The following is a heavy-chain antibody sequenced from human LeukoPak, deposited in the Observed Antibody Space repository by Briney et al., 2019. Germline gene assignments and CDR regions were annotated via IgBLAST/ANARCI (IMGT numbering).Heavy chain of an antibody. CDR3: ARGGRYDFWRGAFDI. J-gene: IGHJ3*02. Sequence: ASVKVSCKASGYTFTSYDINWVRQATGQGLEWMGWMNPNSGNTGYAQKFQGRVTITADESTSTAYMELSSLRSEDTAVYYCARGGRYDFWRGAFDIWGQGTMVTVSS. CDR2: MNPNSGNT. V-gene: IGHV1-8*01. CDR1: GYTFTSYD. D-gene: IGHD3-3*01.